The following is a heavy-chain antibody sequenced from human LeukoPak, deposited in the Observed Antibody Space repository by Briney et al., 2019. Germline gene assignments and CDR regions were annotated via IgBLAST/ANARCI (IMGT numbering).Heavy chain of an antibody. D-gene: IGHD1-7*01. CDR1: GLTLSNYW. V-gene: IGHV3-74*01. Sequence: GGSLRLSCAASGLTLSNYWMHWVRQAPGKGLVWVSRMNSDGSGTSYADSVKGRFTISRDNSKNTLYLQMNSLRAEDTAVYYCANLNWNYDYWGQGTLVTVSS. CDR3: ANLNWNYDY. CDR2: MNSDGSGT. J-gene: IGHJ4*02.